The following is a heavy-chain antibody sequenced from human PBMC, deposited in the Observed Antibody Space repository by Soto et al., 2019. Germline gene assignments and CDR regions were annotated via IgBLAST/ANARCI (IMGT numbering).Heavy chain of an antibody. CDR1: GGTFSSYT. CDR3: EWFGDPNNWFDP. CDR2: IIPILGIA. D-gene: IGHD3-10*01. J-gene: IGHJ5*02. Sequence: SVKVSCKASGGTFSSYTISWVRQAPGQGLEWMGRIIPILGIANYAQKFQGRVTITADKSTSTAYMELSSLRSEDTAVYYCEWFGDPNNWFDPWGQGTLVTVSS. V-gene: IGHV1-69*02.